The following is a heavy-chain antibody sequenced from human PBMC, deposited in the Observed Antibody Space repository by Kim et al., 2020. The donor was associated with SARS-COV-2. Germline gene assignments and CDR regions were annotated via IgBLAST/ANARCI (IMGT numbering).Heavy chain of an antibody. Sequence: GGSLRLSCVASRFNFRSSAMTWVRQAPGKGLEWVSTIFGSGHGTYYTDSVKGRFIVSRDNSKNTLYLQMNNLKADDTAIYYCAKNVHVTSVTFLWYFDLWGRGTSVIVSS. D-gene: IGHD2-2*01. CDR3: AKNVHVTSVTFLWYFDL. CDR1: RFNFRSSA. J-gene: IGHJ2*01. CDR2: IFGSGHGT. V-gene: IGHV3-23*01.